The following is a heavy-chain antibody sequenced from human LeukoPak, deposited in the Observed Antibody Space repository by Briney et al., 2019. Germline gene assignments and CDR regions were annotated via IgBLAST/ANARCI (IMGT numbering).Heavy chain of an antibody. CDR2: IIPIFGTA. J-gene: IGHJ4*02. CDR3: ARDRLGYCSSTSCYLFDY. CDR1: GGTFSSYA. Sequence: SVKVSCKASGGTFSSYAISWVRQAPRQGLEWMGGIIPIFGTANYAQKFQGRVTITADESTSTAYMELSSLRSEDTAVYYCARDRLGYCSSTSCYLFDYWGQGTLVTVSS. D-gene: IGHD2-2*01. V-gene: IGHV1-69*01.